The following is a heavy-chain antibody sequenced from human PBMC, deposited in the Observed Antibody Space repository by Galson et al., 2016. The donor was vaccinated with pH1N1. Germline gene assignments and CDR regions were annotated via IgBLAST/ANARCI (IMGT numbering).Heavy chain of an antibody. J-gene: IGHJ4*02. Sequence: SVKVSCKAAGYSVTRYYMHWVRQAPGQGLEWMGIIAPSDGTPTYSQKFKGRIIMTRDTSTNSVHMELTTLRPDDSATYFCARRYYFDYWGQGTLVTVSS. CDR1: GYSVTRYY. V-gene: IGHV1-46*01. CDR3: ARRYYFDY. CDR2: IAPSDGTP.